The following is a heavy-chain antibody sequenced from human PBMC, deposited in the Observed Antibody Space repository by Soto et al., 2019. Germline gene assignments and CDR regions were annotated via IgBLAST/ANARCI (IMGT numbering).Heavy chain of an antibody. J-gene: IGHJ4*02. CDR2: VSPENRNA. Sequence: ASVKVSCKTSGYTFTEYDINWVRQAPGQGLEYMGWVSPENRNAGYAPQFRGRVSMTADTSINTVYLELTTLTYEDTAAYYCEVTTGYWGQGTMVTVPQ. CDR1: GYTFTEYD. D-gene: IGHD4-17*01. CDR3: EVTTGY. V-gene: IGHV1-8*01.